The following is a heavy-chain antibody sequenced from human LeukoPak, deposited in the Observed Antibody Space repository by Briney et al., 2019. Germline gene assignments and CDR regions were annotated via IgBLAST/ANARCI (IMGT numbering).Heavy chain of an antibody. J-gene: IGHJ4*02. V-gene: IGHV4-59*01. CDR2: IYYSGST. CDR1: GGPISSYY. CDR3: ARGHIVGATSQIDY. Sequence: SETLSLTCTVSGGPISSYYWSWIRQPPGKGLEWIGYIYYSGSTNYNPSLKSRVTISVDTSKNQFSLKLSSVTAADTAVYYCARGHIVGATSQIDYWGQGTLVTVSS. D-gene: IGHD1-26*01.